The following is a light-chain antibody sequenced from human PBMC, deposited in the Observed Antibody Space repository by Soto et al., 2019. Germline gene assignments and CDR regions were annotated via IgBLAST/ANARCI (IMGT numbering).Light chain of an antibody. V-gene: IGKV3-20*01. CDR1: QSVSSNY. CDR3: QQYHNSPRT. CDR2: GAS. Sequence: EIVLTQSPGTLSLSPGERATLSCRASQSVSSNYLAWYQQKPGQAPRLLIYGASNRATGIPDRFSGSGSGTDFTLTISRLEPEDFAVSSCQQYHNSPRTFGQGTKVEV. J-gene: IGKJ1*01.